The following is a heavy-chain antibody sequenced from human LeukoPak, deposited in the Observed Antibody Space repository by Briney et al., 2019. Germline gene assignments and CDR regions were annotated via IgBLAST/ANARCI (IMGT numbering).Heavy chain of an antibody. J-gene: IGHJ6*03. Sequence: GGSLRLSCAASGFTFSSYGMHWVRQAPGKGLEWVAFIRYDGSNKYYADSVKGRFTISRDNSKNTLYLQMNSLRAEDTAVYYCAKDARGCSSTSCPTHYMDVWGKGTTVTVSS. D-gene: IGHD2-2*01. V-gene: IGHV3-30*02. CDR1: GFTFSSYG. CDR3: AKDARGCSSTSCPTHYMDV. CDR2: IRYDGSNK.